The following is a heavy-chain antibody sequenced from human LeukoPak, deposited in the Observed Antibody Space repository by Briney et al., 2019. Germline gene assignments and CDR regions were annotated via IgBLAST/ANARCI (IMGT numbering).Heavy chain of an antibody. CDR3: ARGGGYNYLLYYFDD. V-gene: IGHV4-30-4*01. J-gene: IGHJ4*02. CDR1: TGSISSGDYY. Sequence: SETLSLTCTVSTGSISSGDYYWSWIRQPPGRGLEWIGYIDYSGSTSYNPSLKTLLTISLDMSRTQFSLRVSAVTAAHTAVYYCARGGGYNYLLYYFDDWGQGSLVTVSS. CDR2: IDYSGST. D-gene: IGHD5-24*01.